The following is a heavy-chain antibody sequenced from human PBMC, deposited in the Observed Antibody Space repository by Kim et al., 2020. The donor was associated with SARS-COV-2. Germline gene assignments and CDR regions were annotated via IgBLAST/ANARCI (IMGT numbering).Heavy chain of an antibody. V-gene: IGHV1-69*04. Sequence: SVKVSCKASGGTFSSYAISWVRQAPGQGLEWMGRIIPILGIANYAQKFQGRVTITADKSTSTAYMELRSLISEDTAVYYCARAGSGRYFDWLYGYYYYG. CDR3: ARAGSGRYFDWLYGYYYYG. J-gene: IGHJ6*01. CDR1: GGTFSSYA. D-gene: IGHD3-9*01. CDR2: IIPILGIA.